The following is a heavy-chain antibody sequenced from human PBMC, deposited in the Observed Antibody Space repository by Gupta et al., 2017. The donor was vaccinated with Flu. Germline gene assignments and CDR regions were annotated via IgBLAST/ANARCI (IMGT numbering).Heavy chain of an antibody. CDR3: ARGGRGSSSWYVPFDY. D-gene: IGHD6-13*01. CDR2: TYQRSKWYN. Sequence: QIKLQQSGPGLVKPSQTLSLTCAISGDSVTSTSVAWKWIRQSPSRGLEWLGRTYQRSKWYNDYAVSVKSRITINPDTSRNQISRQLNSVTPEDTAVYYCARGGRGSSSWYVPFDYWGQGVLVTVSS. V-gene: IGHV6-1*01. J-gene: IGHJ4*02. CDR1: GDSVTSTSVA.